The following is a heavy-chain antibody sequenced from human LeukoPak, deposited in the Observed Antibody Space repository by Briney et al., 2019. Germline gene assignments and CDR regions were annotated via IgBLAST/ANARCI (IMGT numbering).Heavy chain of an antibody. J-gene: IGHJ4*02. Sequence: GGSLRLSCAAPGFTFSSYAMSWVRQAPGKGLEWVSAISGSGGSTYYADSVKGRFTISRDNSKNTLYLQMNSLRAEDTAVYYCANEKSRQLVQDYWGQGTLVTVSS. CDR2: ISGSGGST. CDR1: GFTFSSYA. D-gene: IGHD6-13*01. CDR3: ANEKSRQLVQDY. V-gene: IGHV3-23*01.